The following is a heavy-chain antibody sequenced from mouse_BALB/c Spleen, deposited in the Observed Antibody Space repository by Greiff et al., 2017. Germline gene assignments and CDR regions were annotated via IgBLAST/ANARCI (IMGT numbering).Heavy chain of an antibody. CDR3: ARGDYDYDGYAMDY. CDR2: IDTSDSYT. J-gene: IGHJ4*01. V-gene: IGHV1-69*01. D-gene: IGHD2-4*01. CDR1: GYTFTDYW. Sequence: QVQLQQSGAELVMPGASVKMSCKASGYTFTDYWMHWVKQRPGQGLEWIGAIDTSDSYTSYNQKFKGKATLTVDESSSTAYMQLSSLTSEDSAVYYCARGDYDYDGYAMDYWGQGTSVTVSS.